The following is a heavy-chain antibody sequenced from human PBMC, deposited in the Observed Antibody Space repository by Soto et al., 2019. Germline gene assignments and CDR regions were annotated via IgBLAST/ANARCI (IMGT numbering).Heavy chain of an antibody. D-gene: IGHD3-3*01. CDR2: INHSGST. CDR1: GGSFSGYY. CDR3: ARGLRITIFGVASSNWFDP. Sequence: LSLTCAVYGGSFSGYYWSWIRQPPGKGLEWIGEINHSGSTNYNPSLKSRVTISVDTSKNQFSLKLGSVTAADTAVYYCARGLRITIFGVASSNWFDPWGQGTLVTVSS. V-gene: IGHV4-34*01. J-gene: IGHJ5*02.